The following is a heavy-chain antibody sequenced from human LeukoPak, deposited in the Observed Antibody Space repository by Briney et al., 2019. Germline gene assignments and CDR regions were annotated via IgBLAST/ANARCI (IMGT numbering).Heavy chain of an antibody. J-gene: IGHJ4*02. CDR3: AREREGPYGYLDC. V-gene: IGHV4-61*02. D-gene: IGHD4-17*01. Sequence: PSETLSLTCIVSSGSISSAAYYWRWIRQPAGKGLGWIGRIYTSGSIDYNPSLKSRLTISVDTSNNQFSLTLSSVTAADTAVYYCAREREGPYGYLDCWGQGTLVTVSS. CDR1: SGSISSAAYY. CDR2: IYTSGSI.